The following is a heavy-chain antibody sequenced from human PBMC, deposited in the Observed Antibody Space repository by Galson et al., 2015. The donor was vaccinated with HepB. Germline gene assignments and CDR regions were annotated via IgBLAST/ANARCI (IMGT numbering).Heavy chain of an antibody. J-gene: IGHJ4*02. Sequence: SLRLSCAASGFAFGSHTMIWVRQAPGRGLECVSAISGHAEKIYYAESLKGRFTISRDNSKSRVYLQISGLRVDDTAVYYCVKDSHYDFWQGSLFELWGQGTPVTVAS. V-gene: IGHV3-23*01. CDR2: ISGHAEKI. D-gene: IGHD3-3*01. CDR1: GFAFGSHT. CDR3: VKDSHYDFWQGSLFEL.